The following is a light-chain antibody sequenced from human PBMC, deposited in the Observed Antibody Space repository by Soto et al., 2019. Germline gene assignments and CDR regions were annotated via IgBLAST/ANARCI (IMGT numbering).Light chain of an antibody. V-gene: IGLV2-23*01. CDR1: SSDVGSYNL. J-gene: IGLJ3*02. CDR3: CSYAGSSTWV. Sequence: QSALTQPASVSGSPGQSITISCTGTSSDVGSYNLVSWYQQHPGKAPKLMIYEGSKRPSGVSNRFSGSKSGITASLTISGLQAEDEADYYFCSYAGSSTWVFGGGTKLTVL. CDR2: EGS.